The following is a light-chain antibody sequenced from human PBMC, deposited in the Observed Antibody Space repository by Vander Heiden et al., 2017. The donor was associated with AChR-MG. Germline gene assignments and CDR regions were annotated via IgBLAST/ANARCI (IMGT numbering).Light chain of an antibody. V-gene: IGLV3-25*03. CDR3: QSADTTSIYV. Sequence: SYELTQPPSASVSPGQTARITCSGDALPKQYAYWYQQKPGQAPVLVIYKDNERPSGIPERFSGSSSGTTATLTISGVQAEDEADYYCQSADTTSIYVFGTGTKITV. CDR1: ALPKQY. CDR2: KDN. J-gene: IGLJ1*01.